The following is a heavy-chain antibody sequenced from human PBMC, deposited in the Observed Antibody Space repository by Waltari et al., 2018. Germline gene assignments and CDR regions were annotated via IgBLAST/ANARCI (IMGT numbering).Heavy chain of an antibody. V-gene: IGHV4-39*07. D-gene: IGHD3-10*01. Sequence: QLQLQESGPGLVKPSETLSLTCTVSGGSISSSVYYWGWIRQSPGQGLEWIGIIHYRGSTHYNPSLRSRVTISVDTSKNHFSLELSSVTAADTAVYYCARESGRDYYLDYWGQGTLVTVSS. CDR2: IHYRGST. CDR3: ARESGRDYYLDY. CDR1: GGSISSSVYY. J-gene: IGHJ4*02.